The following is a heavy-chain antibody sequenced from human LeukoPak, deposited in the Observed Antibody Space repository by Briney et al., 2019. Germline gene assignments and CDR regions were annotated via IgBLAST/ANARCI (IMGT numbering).Heavy chain of an antibody. CDR3: AKERDGYNLEYYFDY. Sequence: GRSLRLSCAASGFTFSSYGTHWVRQAPGKGLEWVAVISYDGSNKYYADSVKGRFTISRDNSKNTLYLQMNSLRAEDTAVYYCAKERDGYNLEYYFDYWGQGTLVTVSS. D-gene: IGHD5-24*01. J-gene: IGHJ4*02. CDR1: GFTFSSYG. V-gene: IGHV3-30*18. CDR2: ISYDGSNK.